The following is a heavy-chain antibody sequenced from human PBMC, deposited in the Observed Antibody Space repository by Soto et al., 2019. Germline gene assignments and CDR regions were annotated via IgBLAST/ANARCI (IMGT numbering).Heavy chain of an antibody. CDR3: ARDAPPEDC. CDR2: ISAYNGNT. CDR1: GYTFTSYA. J-gene: IGHJ4*02. V-gene: IGHV1-18*01. Sequence: QVQLVQPGAEVKKPGASVKGSCKASGYTFTSYAISWVRQAPGQGLEWMGWISAYNGNTTYAQKLQGRVPMTTDTSTRTAYMELRRLRSDDTAVYYCARDAPPEDCWGQGPLVTVSS.